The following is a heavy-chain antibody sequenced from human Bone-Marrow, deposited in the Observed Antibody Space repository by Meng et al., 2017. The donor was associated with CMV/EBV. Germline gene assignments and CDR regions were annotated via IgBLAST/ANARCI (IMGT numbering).Heavy chain of an antibody. D-gene: IGHD2-15*01. CDR1: GFTFTDYY. CDR2: ISESGNTI. Sequence: GGSLRLSCAASGFTFTDYYMTWIRQAPGKGLEWVSYISESGNTIWYADSVKGRFTISRDIAKNSLYLQMNSLRAEDTATYYCARGNTGGSFHWGQGTLVTVSS. J-gene: IGHJ4*02. CDR3: ARGNTGGSFH. V-gene: IGHV3-11*04.